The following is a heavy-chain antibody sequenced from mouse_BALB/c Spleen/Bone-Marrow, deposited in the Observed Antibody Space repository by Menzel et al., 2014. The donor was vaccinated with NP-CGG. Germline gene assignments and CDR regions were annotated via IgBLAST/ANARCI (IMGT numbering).Heavy chain of an antibody. D-gene: IGHD4-1*01. CDR2: IDHAHDNT. V-gene: IGHV14-3*02. CDR1: GFNIKYSY. CDR3: APLSGTFDY. J-gene: IGHJ2*01. Sequence: VQLQQSGAELVKPGASVKLFCTASGFNIKYSYMPWVKQRPEQGLEWIGRIDHAHDNTQYDPKFQDKATITADTSSNTACRQLSSLTSEITAVYNCAPLSGTFDYWGQGTTLTVSS.